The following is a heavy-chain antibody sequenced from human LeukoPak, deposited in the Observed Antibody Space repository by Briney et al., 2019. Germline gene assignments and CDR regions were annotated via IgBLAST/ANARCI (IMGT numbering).Heavy chain of an antibody. Sequence: GGSLRLSCVASEFTFTSDGMNWVRQAPGKGPEWVSHISGSGTTIYYTDSVKGRFTISRDDAKNSLYLQMNSLRGEDTAVYYCVTERRRGGSSHFDYWGQGTLVTVSS. CDR2: ISGSGTTI. CDR1: EFTFTSDG. J-gene: IGHJ4*02. D-gene: IGHD1-26*01. V-gene: IGHV3-48*03. CDR3: VTERRRGGSSHFDY.